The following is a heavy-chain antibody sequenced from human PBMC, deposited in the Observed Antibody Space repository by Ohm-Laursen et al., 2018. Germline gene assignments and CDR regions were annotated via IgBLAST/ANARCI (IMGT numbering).Heavy chain of an antibody. V-gene: IGHV4-4*07. J-gene: IGHJ4*02. CDR2: IYTSGST. CDR1: GGSISSYY. CDR3: ARDELVGATTIFFFDY. Sequence: SETLSLTCTVSGGSISSYYWSWIRQPAGKGLEWIGRIYTSGSTNYNPSLKSRVTMSVDTSKNQFSLKLSSVTAADTAVYYCARDELVGATTIFFFDYWGQGTLVTVSS. D-gene: IGHD1-26*01.